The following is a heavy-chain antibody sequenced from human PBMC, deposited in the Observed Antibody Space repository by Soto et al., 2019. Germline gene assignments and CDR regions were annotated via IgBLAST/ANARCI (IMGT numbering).Heavy chain of an antibody. Sequence: PGGSLRLSXEGSGFTSSSYVMHWVRQAPGKGLEWMALISFDGSKKNYADSVKGRFTISRDNSKNMMYLQMNSLRPEDTAVYYCARGVFYYYGSSGYSPDYWGQGTLVTVSS. CDR2: ISFDGSKK. J-gene: IGHJ4*02. D-gene: IGHD3-22*01. V-gene: IGHV3-30-3*01. CDR1: GFTSSSYV. CDR3: ARGVFYYYGSSGYSPDY.